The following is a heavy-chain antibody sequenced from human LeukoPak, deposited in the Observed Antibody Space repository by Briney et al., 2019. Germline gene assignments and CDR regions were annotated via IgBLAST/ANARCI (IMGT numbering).Heavy chain of an antibody. CDR2: IYYSGST. CDR3: ARGGGLYGDYALDY. J-gene: IGHJ4*02. CDR1: GGSISSSSYD. D-gene: IGHD4-17*01. V-gene: IGHV4-39*01. Sequence: SETLSLTCTVSGGSISSSSYDWGWIRQPPGKGLEWIGSIYYSGSTYYNPSLKSRVTISVDTSKNQFSLKLSSVTAADTAVYYCARGGGLYGDYALDYWGQGTLVTVSS.